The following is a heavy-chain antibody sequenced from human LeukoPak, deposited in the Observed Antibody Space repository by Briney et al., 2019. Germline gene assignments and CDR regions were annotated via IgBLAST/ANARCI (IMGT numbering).Heavy chain of an antibody. CDR3: ATLNPDSTYYYYMDV. V-gene: IGHV1-69-2*01. J-gene: IGHJ6*03. CDR1: GYTFTDYY. CDR2: VDPEDGET. D-gene: IGHD2/OR15-2a*01. Sequence: ASVKISCKVSGYTFTDYYMHWVQQAPGKGLEWMGLVDPEDGETIYAEKFQGRVTITADTSADTAYMELSSLGSEDTAVYYCATLNPDSTYYYYMDVWGKGTTVTVSS.